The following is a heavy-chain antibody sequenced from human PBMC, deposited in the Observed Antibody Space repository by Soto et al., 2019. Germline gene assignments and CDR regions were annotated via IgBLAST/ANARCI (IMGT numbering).Heavy chain of an antibody. CDR3: ARELNDYGGRNAFDI. D-gene: IGHD4-17*01. CDR2: IYYSGST. V-gene: IGHV4-61*01. J-gene: IGHJ3*02. CDR1: GGSVSSGSYY. Sequence: QVQLQESGPGLVKPSETLSLTCTVSGGSVSSGSYYWSWIRQPPGKGLEWIGYIYYSGSTNYNPSLESRVTISVDTSKTQFSLKRSSVTAADTAVYYCARELNDYGGRNAFDIWGQGTMVTVSS.